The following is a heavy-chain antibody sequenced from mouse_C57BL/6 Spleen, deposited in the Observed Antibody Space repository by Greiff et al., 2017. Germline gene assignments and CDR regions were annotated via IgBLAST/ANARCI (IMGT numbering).Heavy chain of an antibody. CDR2: INPSNGGT. J-gene: IGHJ4*01. Sequence: VQLQQPGTELVTPGASVKLSCKASGYTFTSYWMHWVKQRPGQGLEWIGNINPSNGGTNYNEKFKSKATLTVDKSSSTAYMPLSSLTSEDSAVYYCARGDDGYLYYYAMDYWGQGTSVTVAS. CDR1: GYTFTSYW. CDR3: ARGDDGYLYYYAMDY. D-gene: IGHD2-3*01. V-gene: IGHV1-53*01.